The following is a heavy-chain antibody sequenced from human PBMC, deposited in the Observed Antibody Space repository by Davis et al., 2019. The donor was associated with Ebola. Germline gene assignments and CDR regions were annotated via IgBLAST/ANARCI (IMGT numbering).Heavy chain of an antibody. CDR2: IYYSGST. CDR3: AREGLYGDYYFDY. CDR1: GGSISSYY. D-gene: IGHD4-17*01. J-gene: IGHJ4*02. Sequence: MPSETLSLTCTVSGGSISSYYWSWIRQPPGKGLEWIGYIYYSGSTNYNPSLKSRVTISVDTSKNQFSLQLNSVTPEDTAVYYCAREGLYGDYYFDYWGQGTLVTVSS. V-gene: IGHV4-59*12.